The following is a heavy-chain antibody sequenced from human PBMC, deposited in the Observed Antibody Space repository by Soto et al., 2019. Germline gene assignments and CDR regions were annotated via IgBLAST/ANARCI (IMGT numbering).Heavy chain of an antibody. CDR1: GGSFSGYY. J-gene: IGHJ4*02. Sequence: SETLSLTCAVYGGSFSGYYWSWIRQPPGKGLEWIGEINHSGSTNYNPSLKSRVTISVDTSKNQFSLELSSVTAADTAVYYCARGRGRYCSSTSCYPIGYWGQGTLVTVSS. D-gene: IGHD2-2*01. CDR3: ARGRGRYCSSTSCYPIGY. V-gene: IGHV4-34*01. CDR2: INHSGST.